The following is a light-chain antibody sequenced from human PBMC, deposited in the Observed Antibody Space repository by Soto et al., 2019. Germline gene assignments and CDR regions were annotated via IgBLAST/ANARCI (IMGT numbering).Light chain of an antibody. CDR2: DAS. CDR3: QQYNSYPST. V-gene: IGKV1-5*01. CDR1: QSISSW. Sequence: DIQMTQSPSTLSASVGARVTITCRASQSISSWLAWYQQKPGKAPNLLIYDASRLESGAPSRFSGSASGTETPLTISSLQTDNFATYYCQQYNSYPSTFGQGTKVDIK. J-gene: IGKJ1*01.